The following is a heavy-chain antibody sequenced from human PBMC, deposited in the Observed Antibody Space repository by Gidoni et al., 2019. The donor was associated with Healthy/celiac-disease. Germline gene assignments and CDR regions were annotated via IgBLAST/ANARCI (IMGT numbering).Heavy chain of an antibody. CDR2: IWYDGSNK. CDR3: ARDVGYCSSTSCYPWGAFDI. V-gene: IGHV3-33*01. Sequence: QVQLVESGGGVVQPGRSLRLSCAASGFTFSSYGMHWVRQAPGKGLEWVAVIWYDGSNKYYADSVKGRFTISRDNSKNTLYLQMNSLRAEDTAVYYCARDVGYCSSTSCYPWGAFDIWGQGTMVTVSS. J-gene: IGHJ3*02. CDR1: GFTFSSYG. D-gene: IGHD2-2*01.